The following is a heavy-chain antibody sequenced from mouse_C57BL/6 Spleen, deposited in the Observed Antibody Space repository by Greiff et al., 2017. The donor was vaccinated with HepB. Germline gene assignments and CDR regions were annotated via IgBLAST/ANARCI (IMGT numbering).Heavy chain of an antibody. V-gene: IGHV5-4*03. CDR2: ISDGGSYT. CDR1: GFTFSSYA. D-gene: IGHD2-4*01. CDR3: ARVGDDYDGYFDY. Sequence: EVKLMESGGGLVKPGGSLKLSCAASGFTFSSYAMSWVRQTPEKRLEWVATISDGGSYTYYPDNVKGRFTISRDNAKNNLYLQMSHLKSEDTAMYYCARVGDDYDGYFDYWGQGTTLTVSS. J-gene: IGHJ2*01.